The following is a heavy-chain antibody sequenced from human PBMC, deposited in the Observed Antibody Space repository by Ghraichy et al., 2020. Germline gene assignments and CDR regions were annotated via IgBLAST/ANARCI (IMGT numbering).Heavy chain of an antibody. CDR2: IYYSGST. D-gene: IGHD3-22*01. V-gene: IGHV4-39*01. CDR3: ARRDSSGYSAEY. Sequence: ETLSLTCTVSGGSISSSSYYWGWIRQPPGKGLEWIGTIYYSGSTYYNPSLKSRVIISVDTSKNQFSLKLSSVTAADTAVYYCARRDSSGYSAEYWGQGTLVTVSS. CDR1: GGSISSSSYY. J-gene: IGHJ4*02.